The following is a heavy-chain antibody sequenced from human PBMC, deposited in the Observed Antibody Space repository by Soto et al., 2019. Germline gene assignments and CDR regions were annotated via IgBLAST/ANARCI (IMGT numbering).Heavy chain of an antibody. CDR3: ATTAGYSSSWSVHYFDY. CDR1: GYTLTELS. D-gene: IGHD6-13*01. J-gene: IGHJ4*02. CDR2: FDPEDGET. Sequence: ASVKVSCKVSGYTLTELSMHWVRQAPGKGLEWMGGFDPEDGETIYAQKFQGRVTMTEDTSTDTAYMELSSLRSEDTAVYYCATTAGYSSSWSVHYFDYWGQGTLVTVSS. V-gene: IGHV1-24*01.